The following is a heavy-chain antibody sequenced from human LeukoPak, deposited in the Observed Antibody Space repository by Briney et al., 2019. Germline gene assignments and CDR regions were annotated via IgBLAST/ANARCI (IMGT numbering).Heavy chain of an antibody. CDR1: GFTFSGSS. V-gene: IGHV3-73*01. CDR2: IRSKADNYAT. CDR3: TQSNY. Sequence: PGGSLRLSCAASGFTFSGSSILWVRQASGKGLEWVGRIRSKADNYATAYAASVQGRCTISRDDSKSTAYLQLNSLKTEDTAVYYCTQSNYWGQGALVTVSS. J-gene: IGHJ4*02.